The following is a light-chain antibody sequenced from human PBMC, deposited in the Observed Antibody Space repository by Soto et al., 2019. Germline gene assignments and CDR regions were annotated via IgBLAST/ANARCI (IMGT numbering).Light chain of an antibody. CDR3: QQYSGSPFT. CDR1: QSVYVN. CDR2: GAS. Sequence: EIVLTQSPGTLSLSPGEGSTLSCRASQSVYVNLAWYQQKPGQSPRLLIYGASTRATDIPDRFSGSGSDTDFALTISRLEPEDFAVYYCQQYSGSPFTFGPGTKVNIK. J-gene: IGKJ3*01. V-gene: IGKV3-20*01.